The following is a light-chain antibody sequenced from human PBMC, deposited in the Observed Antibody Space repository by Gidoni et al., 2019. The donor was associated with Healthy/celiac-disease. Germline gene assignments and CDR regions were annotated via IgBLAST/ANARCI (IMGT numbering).Light chain of an antibody. V-gene: IGKV3-11*01. Sequence: EIALTQSPATLSLYEGERATVPCRASKGVSRYLAWYQQKHGQAPRLLIYDASNRATGIPARFSGSGSGTDFTLTISSLEPEDFAVYYCQQRSNWPLTFGGGTKVEIK. J-gene: IGKJ4*01. CDR3: QQRSNWPLT. CDR1: KGVSRY. CDR2: DAS.